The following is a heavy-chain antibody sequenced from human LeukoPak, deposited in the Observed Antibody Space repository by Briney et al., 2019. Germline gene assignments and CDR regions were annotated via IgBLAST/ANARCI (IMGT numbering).Heavy chain of an antibody. CDR1: GFTLRYYQ. J-gene: IGHJ6*02. Sequence: GGSLRLSCATSGFTLRYYQMNWVRQAPGKGLEWVSYINVVNGAIYYADSVKGRFTISGDIATNSAYLQMNSLRAEDTALYYCVRDGNRGYDMDVWGQGTAVTVSS. D-gene: IGHD3-10*01. CDR2: INVVNGAI. CDR3: VRDGNRGYDMDV. V-gene: IGHV3-48*01.